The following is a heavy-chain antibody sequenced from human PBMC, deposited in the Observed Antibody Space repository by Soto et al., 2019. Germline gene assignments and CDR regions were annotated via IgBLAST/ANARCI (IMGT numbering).Heavy chain of an antibody. D-gene: IGHD2-2*02. V-gene: IGHV1-8*01. CDR3: ARGAYCSSTSCYTDNYYYYGMDV. Sequence: ASVKVSCKASGYTFTGYDINWVRQATGQGLEWMGWMNPNSGNTGYAQKFQGRVTMTRNTSISTAYMELSSLRSEDTAVYYCARGAYCSSTSCYTDNYYYYGMDVWGQGTTVTVSS. CDR2: MNPNSGNT. CDR1: GYTFTGYD. J-gene: IGHJ6*02.